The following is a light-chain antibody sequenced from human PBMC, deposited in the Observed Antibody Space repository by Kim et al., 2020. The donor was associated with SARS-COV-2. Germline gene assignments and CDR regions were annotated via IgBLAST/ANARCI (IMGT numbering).Light chain of an antibody. V-gene: IGLV4-69*01. Sequence: SVKLTCTRSSGHSSYAIAWHQQQPEKGPRYLMKLTSDGSHSKGDGIPDRFSGSSSGAERYLTISSLQSEDEADYYCQTWDTGIRVFGGGTQLTVL. J-gene: IGLJ3*02. CDR3: QTWDTGIRV. CDR1: SGHSSYA. CDR2: LTSDGSH.